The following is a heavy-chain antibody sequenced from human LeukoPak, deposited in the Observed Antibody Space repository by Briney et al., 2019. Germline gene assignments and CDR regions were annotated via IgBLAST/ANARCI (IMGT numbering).Heavy chain of an antibody. J-gene: IGHJ4*02. CDR1: GYTFTSYY. CDR3: ARRVLYYYGSGSYYLDDY. V-gene: IGHV1-18*04. CDR2: ISAYNGNT. Sequence: GASVKVSCKASGYTFTSYYMHWVRQAPGQGLEWMGWISAYNGNTNYAQKLQGRATMTTDTSTSTAYMELRSLRSDDTAVYYCARRVLYYYGSGSYYLDDYWGQGTLVTVSS. D-gene: IGHD3-10*01.